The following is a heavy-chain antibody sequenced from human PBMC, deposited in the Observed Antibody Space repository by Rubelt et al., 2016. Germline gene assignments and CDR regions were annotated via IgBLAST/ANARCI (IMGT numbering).Heavy chain of an antibody. J-gene: IGHJ4*02. Sequence: QVQLVQSGAEVKKPGASVKVSCKVSGYALTELSMHWVRQAPGKGLEWMGGFDPEDGDTIYAQTFQGRVQWTEEPSSGHASMGLSTLRSEDTAVDYCATRSLWFGAIDRYFDYWGQGTLVTVSS. CDR3: ATRSLWFGAIDRYFDY. CDR1: GYALTELS. CDR2: FDPEDGDT. D-gene: IGHD3-10*01. V-gene: IGHV1-24*01.